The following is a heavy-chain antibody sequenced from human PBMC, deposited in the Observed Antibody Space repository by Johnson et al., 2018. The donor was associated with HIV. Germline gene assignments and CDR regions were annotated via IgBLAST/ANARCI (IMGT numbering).Heavy chain of an antibody. V-gene: IGHV3-13*01. D-gene: IGHD4-17*01. CDR2: IGTAGDT. CDR3: ARDGGMTTVTRGAFDI. CDR1: GFTFSSYA. Sequence: VQVLESGGGLVQPGGSLRLSCAASGFTFSSYAMSWVRQAPGKGLEWVSAIGTAGDTYYPGSVKGRFTISRENAKNSLYLQMNSLRAGDTAVYYCARDGGMTTVTRGAFDIWGQGTMVTVSS. J-gene: IGHJ3*02.